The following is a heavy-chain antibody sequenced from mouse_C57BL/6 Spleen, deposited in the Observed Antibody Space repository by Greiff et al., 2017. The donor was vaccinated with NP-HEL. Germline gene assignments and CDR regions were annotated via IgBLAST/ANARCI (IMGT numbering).Heavy chain of an antibody. CDR1: GYTFTSYT. CDR3: ARSTTVVSYYFDY. D-gene: IGHD1-1*01. J-gene: IGHJ2*01. V-gene: IGHV1-4*01. Sequence: VQVVESGAELARPGASVKMSCKASGYTFTSYTMHWVKQRPGQGLEWIGYINPSSGYTKYNQKFKDKATLTADKSSSTAYMQLSSLTSEDSAVYYCARSTTVVSYYFDYWGQGTTLTVSS. CDR2: INPSSGYT.